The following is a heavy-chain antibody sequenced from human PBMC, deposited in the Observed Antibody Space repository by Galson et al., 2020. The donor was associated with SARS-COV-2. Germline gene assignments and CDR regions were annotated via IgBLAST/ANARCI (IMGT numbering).Heavy chain of an antibody. D-gene: IGHD3-16*01. J-gene: IGHJ4*02. CDR1: GGSISSSSYY. CDR3: ASGGDGYNLDY. V-gene: IGHV4-39*01. Sequence: ETSETLSLTCTVSGGSISSSSYYWGWIRQPPGKGLEWIGSIYYSGSTYYNPSLKSRVTISVDTSKNQFSLKLSSVTAADTAVYYCASGGDGYNLDYWGQGTLVTVSS. CDR2: IYYSGST.